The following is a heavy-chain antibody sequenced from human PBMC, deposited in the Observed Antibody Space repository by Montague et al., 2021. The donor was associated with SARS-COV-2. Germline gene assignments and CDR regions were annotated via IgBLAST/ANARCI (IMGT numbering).Heavy chain of an antibody. CDR1: VASVTSSD. V-gene: IGHV4-59*02. Sequence: SETLSLTCTILVASVTSSDWGWIRQYPSNELKWIGYFYSVGSTDYNPSLKIRVTISRDTSKNQFSLKVRSVTAADTAIYYCARETMTADAFDIWGQGTMVTVSS. D-gene: IGHD1-14*01. J-gene: IGHJ3*02. CDR3: ARETMTADAFDI. CDR2: FYSVGST.